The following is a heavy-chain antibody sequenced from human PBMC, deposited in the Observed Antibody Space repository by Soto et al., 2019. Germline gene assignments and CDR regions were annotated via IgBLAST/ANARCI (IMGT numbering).Heavy chain of an antibody. D-gene: IGHD3-22*01. V-gene: IGHV3-30-3*01. CDR3: ARINYYDSSNNYYYGMDV. CDR2: ISYDGSNK. Sequence: GGSLRLSCAASGFTFSSHAMHWVRQAPGKGLEWVAVISYDGSNKYYADSVKGRFTISRDNSKNTLYLQMNSLRAEDTAVYYCARINYYDSSNNYYYGMDVWGQGTTVTVSS. J-gene: IGHJ6*02. CDR1: GFTFSSHA.